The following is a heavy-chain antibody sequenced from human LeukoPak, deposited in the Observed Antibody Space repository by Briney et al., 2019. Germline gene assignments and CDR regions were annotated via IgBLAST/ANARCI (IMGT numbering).Heavy chain of an antibody. V-gene: IGHV3-21*01. J-gene: IGHJ4*02. CDR3: ARGRTTALGIGGFDY. CDR2: ISSSSYI. Sequence: KPGGSLRLSCAASGFTFSSYSMNWVRQAPGKGLEWVSSISSSSYIYYADSVKGRFTISRDNAKNSLYLQMNSLRAEDTAVYYCARGRTTALGIGGFDYWGQGTLVTVSS. CDR1: GFTFSSYS. D-gene: IGHD7-27*01.